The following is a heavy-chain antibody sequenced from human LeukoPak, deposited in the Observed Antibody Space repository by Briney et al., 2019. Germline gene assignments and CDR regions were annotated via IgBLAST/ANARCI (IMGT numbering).Heavy chain of an antibody. J-gene: IGHJ4*02. CDR2: IKKDGSEK. D-gene: IGHD5-18*01. Sequence: GGSLRLSCAASGFTFSSYWMSWVRQAPGKGLEWVANIKKDGSEKYYVDSVKGRFTIFGDNAKTSLYLQMNSLRAEDTAVYYCARDLSGVAGYTYGRGIDYWGQGTLVTVSS. V-gene: IGHV3-7*01. CDR1: GFTFSSYW. CDR3: ARDLSGVAGYTYGRGIDY.